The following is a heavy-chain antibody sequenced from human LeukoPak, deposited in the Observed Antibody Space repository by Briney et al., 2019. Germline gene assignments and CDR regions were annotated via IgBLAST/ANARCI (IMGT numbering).Heavy chain of an antibody. Sequence: GGSLRLSCAASGFTFSNYGMSWVRQSPGKGLEWVSRVSGSGGRTYYADSVKGRFTISRDNSKNTLSLQMNNLRADDTAVYYCARDNGGEDYKYYYMDVWGKGTTVTVSS. J-gene: IGHJ6*03. CDR1: GFTFSNYG. D-gene: IGHD2-21*01. CDR2: VSGSGGRT. CDR3: ARDNGGEDYKYYYMDV. V-gene: IGHV3-23*01.